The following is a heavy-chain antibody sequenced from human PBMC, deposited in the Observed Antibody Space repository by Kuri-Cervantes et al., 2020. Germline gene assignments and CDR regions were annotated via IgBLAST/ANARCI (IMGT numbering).Heavy chain of an antibody. Sequence: ASVKVSCKVSGYTLTELSMHWVRQATGQGLEWMGWMNPNSGNTGYAQKFQGRVTMTRDTSTSTAYMELSNLRSEDTAVYYCARRDVVAPVIGYWGQGTLVTVSS. CDR1: GYTLTELS. V-gene: IGHV1-8*01. CDR3: ARRDVVAPVIGY. CDR2: MNPNSGNT. D-gene: IGHD2-2*01. J-gene: IGHJ4*02.